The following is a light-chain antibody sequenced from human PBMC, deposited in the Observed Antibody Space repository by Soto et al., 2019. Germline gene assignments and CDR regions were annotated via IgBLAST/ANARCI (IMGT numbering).Light chain of an antibody. CDR1: QSVSSSY. CDR2: GAS. J-gene: IGKJ4*01. Sequence: IVLTQSPGTLSLSPGERDTLSCRASQSVSSSYLAWYQQKPGQAPRLLIYGASSRATGIPDRFSGGGSGTDFTLTISRLEPEDFAVYYCQPFSSYPLTVGGGTKVEIK. CDR3: QPFSSYPLT. V-gene: IGKV3-20*01.